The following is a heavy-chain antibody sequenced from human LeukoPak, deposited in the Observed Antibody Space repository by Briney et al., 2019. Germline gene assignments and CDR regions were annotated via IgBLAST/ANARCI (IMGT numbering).Heavy chain of an antibody. CDR2: IYYSGST. Sequence: SETLSLTCTVSGGSISSYYWSWLRQPPGKGLEWIGYIYYSGSTNYNPSLKSRVTISVDTSKNQFSLKLSSVTAADTAVYYCARVGVVGAINWFDPWGQGTLVTVSS. D-gene: IGHD1-26*01. CDR3: ARVGVVGAINWFDP. CDR1: GGSISSYY. V-gene: IGHV4-59*01. J-gene: IGHJ5*02.